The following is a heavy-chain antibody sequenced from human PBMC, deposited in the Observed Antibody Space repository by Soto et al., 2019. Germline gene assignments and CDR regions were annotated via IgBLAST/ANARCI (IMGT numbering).Heavy chain of an antibody. CDR2: VSTDGNTE. CDR3: ARGFYGLDV. CDR1: GFTFSSHS. J-gene: IGHJ6*02. V-gene: IGHV3-48*01. Sequence: GGSLRLSCEAAGFTFSSHSMNWVRQAPGKGLEWISYVSTDGNTEYYTDSVKGRFTISRDNSKNTLHLHMRSLRPEDTAVFYCARGFYGLDVWGQGTTVTVSS.